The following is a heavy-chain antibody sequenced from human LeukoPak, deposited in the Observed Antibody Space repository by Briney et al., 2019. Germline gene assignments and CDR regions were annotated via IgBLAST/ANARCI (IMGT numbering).Heavy chain of an antibody. D-gene: IGHD1-20*01. V-gene: IGHV3-23*01. J-gene: IGHJ4*02. CDR1: GFTFSSYA. Sequence: PGGSLRLSCVASGFTFSSYAMNWVRQAPGKGLQWVSSISDSGDTTYYAASVKGRFTISRDNSKNTVYLQMSSLRVEDTAVYYCVKESTSNWNEVPLADWGQGTLLTVSS. CDR2: ISDSGDTT. CDR3: VKESTSNWNEVPLAD.